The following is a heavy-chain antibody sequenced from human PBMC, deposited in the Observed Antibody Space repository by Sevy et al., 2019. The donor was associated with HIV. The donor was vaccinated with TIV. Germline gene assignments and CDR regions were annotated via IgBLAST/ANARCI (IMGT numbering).Heavy chain of an antibody. J-gene: IGHJ4*02. Sequence: GGCLRLSCATSGFTFSNYWMHWVRLLPGKGLEGVSRITRDGSSTSYADSVKGRFTISRDNAKNTLHLQMISLRDEDSALYYCLRDNLGYTYGYASVWGQGSLVAVSS. CDR1: GFTFSNYW. V-gene: IGHV3-74*01. CDR2: ITRDGSST. D-gene: IGHD5-18*01. CDR3: LRDNLGYTYGYASV.